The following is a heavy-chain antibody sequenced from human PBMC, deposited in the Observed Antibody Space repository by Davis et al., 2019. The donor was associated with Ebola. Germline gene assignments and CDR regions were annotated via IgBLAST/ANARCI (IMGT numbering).Heavy chain of an antibody. Sequence: PSETLSLTCTVSGGSISSYDWSWIRQPPGKGLEWIGYSYYSGSTNYNPSLKSRVTISVDTSKNQFSLKLSSVTATDTAVYYCARLAGAVVTARNAFDIWGQGKMVTVSS. J-gene: IGHJ3*02. D-gene: IGHD2-21*02. CDR1: GGSISSYD. CDR2: SYYSGST. CDR3: ARLAGAVVTARNAFDI. V-gene: IGHV4-59*01.